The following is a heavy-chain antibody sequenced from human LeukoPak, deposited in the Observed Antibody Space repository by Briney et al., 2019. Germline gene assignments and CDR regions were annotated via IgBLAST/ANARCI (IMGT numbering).Heavy chain of an antibody. V-gene: IGHV1-2*06. Sequence: ASVKVSCKASGYTFTGYYMHWVRQAPGQGLEWMGRINPNSGGTNYAQKFQGRVTMTRDTSISTAYMELSRLRSDDTAVYYCAKGIRGYSGYGYYYYMDVWGKGTTVTVSS. J-gene: IGHJ6*03. D-gene: IGHD5-12*01. CDR2: INPNSGGT. CDR1: GYTFTGYY. CDR3: AKGIRGYSGYGYYYYMDV.